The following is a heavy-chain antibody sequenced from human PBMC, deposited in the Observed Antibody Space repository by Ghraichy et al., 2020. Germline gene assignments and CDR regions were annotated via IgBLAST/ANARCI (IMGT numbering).Heavy chain of an antibody. D-gene: IGHD3-16*01. CDR3: ARDPPGGGLDY. V-gene: IGHV3-66*02. J-gene: IGHJ4*02. CDR1: GFTVSSNY. Sequence: GESLNLSCAASGFTVSSNYMSWVRQAPGKGLEWVSVIYSGGSTYYADYVKGRFTISRDNSKNTLYLQMNSLRAEDTAVYYCARDPPGGGLDYWGQGTLVTVSS. CDR2: IYSGGST.